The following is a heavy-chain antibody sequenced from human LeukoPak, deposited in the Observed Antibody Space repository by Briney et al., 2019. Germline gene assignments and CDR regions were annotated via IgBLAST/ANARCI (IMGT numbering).Heavy chain of an antibody. D-gene: IGHD3-22*01. J-gene: IGHJ3*02. CDR1: GYTFNRYG. CDR3: ARDPEYYYDSSGYNDAFDI. V-gene: IGHV1-18*01. Sequence: GASVKVSCKASGYTFNRYGITWLRQAPGQGFEWMGWISAYDGNTNYAQKFQGRVTMTTDTSTNTAYMELRSLRSDDTAVYYCARDPEYYYDSSGYNDAFDIWGQGTMVTVSS. CDR2: ISAYDGNT.